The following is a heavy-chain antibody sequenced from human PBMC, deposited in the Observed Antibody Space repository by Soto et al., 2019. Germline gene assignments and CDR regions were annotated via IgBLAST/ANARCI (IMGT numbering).Heavy chain of an antibody. CDR2: ISGSSDNI. D-gene: IGHD2-2*01. V-gene: IGHV3-11*06. CDR1: GFTFSDYF. CDR3: VRDSARIVVVPRVDGDNWLDP. J-gene: IGHJ5*02. Sequence: SGGSLRLSCAASGFTFSDYFMSWIRQAPGKGLEWVSFISGSSDNIKYADSVKGRFTTSRDNAKNSLYLQMNSLRAEDTAVYYCVRDSARIVVVPRVDGDNWLDPWGQGTLVTVSS.